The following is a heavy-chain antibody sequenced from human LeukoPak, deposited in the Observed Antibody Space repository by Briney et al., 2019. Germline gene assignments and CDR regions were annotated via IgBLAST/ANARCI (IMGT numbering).Heavy chain of an antibody. Sequence: GASVKVSCKASGYSFTSNYIHWMRQAPGQGLEWMGMIYPRDDSTSYAQKFQGRVTVTRDTSTSTVHMELSGLRSEDTAVYYCARDQEAFDYWGQGTLVTVSS. CDR3: ARDQEAFDY. V-gene: IGHV1-46*01. J-gene: IGHJ4*02. CDR1: GYSFTSNY. CDR2: IYPRDDST.